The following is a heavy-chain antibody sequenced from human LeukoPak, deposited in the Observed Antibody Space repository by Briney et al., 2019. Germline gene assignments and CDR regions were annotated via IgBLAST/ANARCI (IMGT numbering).Heavy chain of an antibody. Sequence: PGGSLRLSCAASGFTFSSYAMHWVRQAPGKGLEWVALIPYDGSNKYYADSVKGRFTVSRDNSKNTLYLQMNSLRAEDTAVYYCAREDGSGSYYNDFDYWGQGTLVTVSS. D-gene: IGHD3-10*01. J-gene: IGHJ4*02. CDR2: IPYDGSNK. CDR1: GFTFSSYA. V-gene: IGHV3-30*04. CDR3: AREDGSGSYYNDFDY.